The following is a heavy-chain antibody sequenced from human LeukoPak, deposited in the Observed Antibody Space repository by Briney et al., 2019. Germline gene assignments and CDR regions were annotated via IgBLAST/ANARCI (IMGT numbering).Heavy chain of an antibody. V-gene: IGHV3-23*01. J-gene: IGHJ4*02. D-gene: IGHD4-11*01. Sequence: GGSLRLSCAASGFTFSSFAMNWVRQAPGKGLEWVSGISGSGISRGYADSVKGRFTIPRDNSKNTVLLQMDSLRAEDTAIYYCAKRSGVYSDNSGVFDYWGQGSLVTVSS. CDR1: GFTFSSFA. CDR2: ISGSGISR. CDR3: AKRSGVYSDNSGVFDY.